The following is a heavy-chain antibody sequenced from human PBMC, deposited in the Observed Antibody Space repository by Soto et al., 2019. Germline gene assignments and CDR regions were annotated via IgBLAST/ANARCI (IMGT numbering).Heavy chain of an antibody. CDR3: ARDAPGGISTNAMMYYGMDV. Sequence: QVQLQESGPGLVKPSQTLSLTCTVSGGSISSGDYYWSWIRQPPGKGLEWIGYIYYSGSTYYNPSLKSRVTISVYPSKNQFSLKLSSVTAADTAVYYCARDAPGGISTNAMMYYGMDVWGQGTTVTVSS. V-gene: IGHV4-30-4*01. CDR1: GGSISSGDYY. CDR2: IYYSGST. D-gene: IGHD2-2*01. J-gene: IGHJ6*02.